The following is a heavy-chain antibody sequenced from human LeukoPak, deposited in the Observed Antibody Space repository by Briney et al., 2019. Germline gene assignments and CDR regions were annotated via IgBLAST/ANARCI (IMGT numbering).Heavy chain of an antibody. V-gene: IGHV3-30-3*01. CDR1: GFTFSSYA. D-gene: IGHD3-16*02. CDR2: ISYDGSNK. J-gene: IGHJ4*02. CDR3: ARDPDDYVWGSYRYSRRLDY. Sequence: GRSLRLSCAASGFTFSSYAMHWVRQAPGKGLEWVAVISYDGSNKYYADSVKGRFTISRDNSKNTLYLQMNSLRAEDTAVYYCARDPDDYVWGSYRYSRRLDYWGQGTLVTVPS.